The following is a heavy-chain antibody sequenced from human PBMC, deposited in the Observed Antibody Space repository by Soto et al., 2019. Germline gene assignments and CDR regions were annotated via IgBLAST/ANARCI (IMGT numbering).Heavy chain of an antibody. Sequence: GASVKVSCKASGYTFTSYGISWVRQAPGQGLEWMGWISAYNGNTNYAQKLQGRVTMTRNTSTSTAYMELRSLRSEDTAVYYCARVGRYCSSTSCYYYYYYMDVWGKGTXVTVSS. D-gene: IGHD2-2*01. CDR3: ARVGRYCSSTSCYYYYYYMDV. CDR1: GYTFTSYG. V-gene: IGHV1-18*01. CDR2: ISAYNGNT. J-gene: IGHJ6*03.